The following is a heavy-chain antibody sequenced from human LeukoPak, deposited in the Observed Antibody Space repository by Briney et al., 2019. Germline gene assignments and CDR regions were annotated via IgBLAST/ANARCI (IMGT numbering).Heavy chain of an antibody. D-gene: IGHD3-10*01. Sequence: PGGSLRLSCAASGFSVSSNYMTWLRQAPGKGLEWVSVIYSAGHTYYADSVNGRFTISRDNSKNTLYFQMNSLTDEDTAVYYCARGVGERFFDYWGQGTLVTVSS. CDR1: GFSVSSNY. CDR3: ARGVGERFFDY. V-gene: IGHV3-66*01. CDR2: IYSAGHT. J-gene: IGHJ4*02.